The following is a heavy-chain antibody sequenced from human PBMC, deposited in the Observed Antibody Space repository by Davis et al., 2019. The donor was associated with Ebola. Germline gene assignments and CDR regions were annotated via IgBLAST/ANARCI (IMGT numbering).Heavy chain of an antibody. CDR2: INAGNGNT. Sequence: ASVKVSCKASGYTFTSYALHWVRQAPGQRLECMGWINAGNGNTKYSQKFQGRVTITRDTSASTAYMELSSLRSEDTAVYYCARGQLWFGNWFDPWGQGTLVTVSS. V-gene: IGHV1-3*01. D-gene: IGHD5-18*01. CDR1: GYTFTSYA. J-gene: IGHJ5*02. CDR3: ARGQLWFGNWFDP.